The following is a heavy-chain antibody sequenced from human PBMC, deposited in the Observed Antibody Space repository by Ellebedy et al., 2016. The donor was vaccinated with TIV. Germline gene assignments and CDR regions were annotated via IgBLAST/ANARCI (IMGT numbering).Heavy chain of an antibody. CDR3: AKDNGGWYFCYYGMDV. V-gene: IGHV3-21*04. J-gene: IGHJ6*02. D-gene: IGHD2-8*01. CDR1: GFTFSNYN. CDR2: IRSTGSDN. Sequence: PGGSLRLSCVASGFTFSNYNMHWVRQSPGKGLEWVSSIRSTGSDNYYADSVKGRFTISRNNPQNTLYLQMNSLRVEDAATYYCAKDNGGWYFCYYGMDVWGHGTTVTVSS.